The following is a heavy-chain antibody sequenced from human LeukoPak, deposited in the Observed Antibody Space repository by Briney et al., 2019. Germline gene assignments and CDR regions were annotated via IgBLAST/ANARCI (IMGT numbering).Heavy chain of an antibody. CDR3: AKCYDILTVYYGLVYYGMDV. CDR1: GFTFSSFS. V-gene: IGHV3-23*01. CDR2: ISGRVSST. Sequence: GGSLRLSCAASGFTFSSFSMNWVRQAPGRVLEWVSAISGRVSSTYYGDSVKGRFSISRDNSKNTLYLQMSSLRAEDTAVYYCAKCYDILTVYYGLVYYGMDVWGQGTTVTVSS. J-gene: IGHJ6*02. D-gene: IGHD3-9*01.